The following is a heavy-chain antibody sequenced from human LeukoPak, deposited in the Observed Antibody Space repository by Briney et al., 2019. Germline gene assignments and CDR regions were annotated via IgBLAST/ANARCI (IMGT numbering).Heavy chain of an antibody. Sequence: GGSLRLSCAASGFIFNNYAMSWVRQAPGKGLEWVSAISESGGETYHADSVKGRFTISRDTSKSTLYLQLNSLRAEDTAIYYCAKGIDSTGYYPFDYWGQGTLVAVSS. CDR3: AKGIDSTGYYPFDY. CDR2: ISESGGET. D-gene: IGHD3-22*01. J-gene: IGHJ4*02. CDR1: GFIFNNYA. V-gene: IGHV3-23*01.